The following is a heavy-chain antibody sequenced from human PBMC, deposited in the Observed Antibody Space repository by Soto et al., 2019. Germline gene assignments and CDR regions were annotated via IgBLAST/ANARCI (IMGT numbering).Heavy chain of an antibody. CDR3: TWGPMTTVTAFDY. CDR2: IRSKANSYAT. CDR1: GFTFSGSA. J-gene: IGHJ4*02. Sequence: GGSLRLSCAASGFTFSGSAMHWVRQASGKGLEWVGRIRSKANSYATAYAASVKGRFTISRDDSKNTAYLQMNSLKTEDTAVYYCTWGPMTTVTAFDYWGQGTLVTVSS. D-gene: IGHD4-4*01. V-gene: IGHV3-73*01.